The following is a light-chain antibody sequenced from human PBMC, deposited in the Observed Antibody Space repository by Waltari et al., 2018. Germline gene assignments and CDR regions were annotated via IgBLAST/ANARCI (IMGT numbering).Light chain of an antibody. V-gene: IGKV3-15*01. Sequence: VVTQSPATLSVSPGKTVTLSCRASQRVNTNLAWYQQKPGQAPRLLIFAASTRAPGIPSRFGGSGSGTEVTRTITSLQFEDVGVYFCQQYHKWPPGGFGGGTKVEIE. CDR1: QRVNTN. CDR2: AAS. J-gene: IGKJ4*01. CDR3: QQYHKWPPGG.